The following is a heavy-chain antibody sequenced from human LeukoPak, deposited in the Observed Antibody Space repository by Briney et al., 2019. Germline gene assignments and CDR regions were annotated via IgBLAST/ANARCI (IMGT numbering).Heavy chain of an antibody. J-gene: IGHJ4*02. CDR3: ARQSSGYSYGFDY. V-gene: IGHV5-51*01. Sequence: GESLKISCQGSGYSFTSYWIAWVGQMPGKGLEWMGIIYPGDSDTRYSPSFQGQVTISADKSISTAYLQWSSLKAADTAMYYCARQSSGYSYGFDYWGQGTLATVSS. D-gene: IGHD5-18*01. CDR2: IYPGDSDT. CDR1: GYSFTSYW.